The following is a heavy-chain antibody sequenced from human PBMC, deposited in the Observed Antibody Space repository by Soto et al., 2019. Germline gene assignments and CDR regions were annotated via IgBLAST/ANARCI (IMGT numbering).Heavy chain of an antibody. V-gene: IGHV3-30-3*01. CDR1: GFTFNRHA. CDR2: ISRDGTNK. Sequence: QVQLVASGGGVVHLGRSLTLSCAASGFTFNRHAIHWVRQAPGKGLEWVTVISRDGTNKYFADSVKGRFTISRDNAKNTVFLQMNSLRREDTAVYYCARSRSGALADSFDYWSQGTPVTVSS. D-gene: IGHD3-10*01. CDR3: ARSRSGALADSFDY. J-gene: IGHJ4*02.